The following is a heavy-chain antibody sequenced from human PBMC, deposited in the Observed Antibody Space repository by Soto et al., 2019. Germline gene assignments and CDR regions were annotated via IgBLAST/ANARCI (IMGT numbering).Heavy chain of an antibody. CDR2: IKHSGIA. V-gene: IGHV4-34*01. Sequence: YGSSSGYSYWSWVRQSSGKGLEWLGEIKHSGIATYNPTLKGRLAMSLDPSKKEFSLRMDSVTAADTAIYYCAKGGDAYDRGGYHYSAFLEFWGQGTLVTVSS. J-gene: IGHJ4*02. CDR1: GSSSGYSY. D-gene: IGHD3-22*01. CDR3: AKGGDAYDRGGYHYSAFLEF.